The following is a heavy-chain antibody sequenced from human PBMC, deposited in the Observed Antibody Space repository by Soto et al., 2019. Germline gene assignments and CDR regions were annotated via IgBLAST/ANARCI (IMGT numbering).Heavy chain of an antibody. D-gene: IGHD3-10*01. V-gene: IGHV4-34*01. CDR2: INHSGST. CDR3: ARERRITMVRGVIIHYYYYGMDV. CDR1: GGSFSGYY. Sequence: SDTLSLTCAVYGGSFSGYYWSWIRQPPGKGLELIGEINHSGSTNYNPSLKSRVTISVDTSKNQFSLKLSSVTAADTAVYYCARERRITMVRGVIIHYYYYGMDVWGQGTTVT. J-gene: IGHJ6*02.